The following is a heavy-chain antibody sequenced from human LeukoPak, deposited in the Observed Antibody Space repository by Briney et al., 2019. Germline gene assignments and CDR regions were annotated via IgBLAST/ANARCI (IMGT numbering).Heavy chain of an antibody. CDR1: GFTFSSYS. D-gene: IGHD6-19*01. Sequence: GGSLRLSCAASGFTFSSYSMNWVRQAPGKGLEWVSSISSSSSYIYYADSVKGRFTISRDNAKNSLYLQMNSLRAEDTAVYYCARDTSSGWYSPAYWYFDLWGRGTLVTVSS. CDR2: ISSSSSYI. V-gene: IGHV3-21*01. J-gene: IGHJ2*01. CDR3: ARDTSSGWYSPAYWYFDL.